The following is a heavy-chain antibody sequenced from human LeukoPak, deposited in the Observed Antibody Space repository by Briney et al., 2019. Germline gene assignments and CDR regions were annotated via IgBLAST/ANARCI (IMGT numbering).Heavy chain of an antibody. D-gene: IGHD2-2*01. CDR2: MYYSGST. V-gene: IGHV4-39*01. J-gene: IGHJ4*02. Sequence: SQTLSLTCTVSGGSISSTTYCCSWVRQPPGKGLEWVVCMYYSGSTYYSSSLKGPVTISLDTPKNQFSLRLNSVTASDTAVYYCVRHIPYHANLDYWGQGTLVTVSS. CDR1: GGSISSTTYC. CDR3: VRHIPYHANLDY.